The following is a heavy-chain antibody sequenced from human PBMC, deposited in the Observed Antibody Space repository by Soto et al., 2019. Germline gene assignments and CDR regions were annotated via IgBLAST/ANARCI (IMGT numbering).Heavy chain of an antibody. CDR3: AKDRVLRYFDWLPLDY. D-gene: IGHD3-9*01. CDR1: GNSFGSYW. J-gene: IGHJ4*02. CDR2: ISGSGGST. Sequence: GGSLRLSCAASGNSFGSYWMSWVRQSPGKGLEWVSAISGSGGSTYYADSVRGRFTISRDNSKNTLYLQMNSLRAEDTAVYYCAKDRVLRYFDWLPLDYWGQGTLVTVSS. V-gene: IGHV3-23*01.